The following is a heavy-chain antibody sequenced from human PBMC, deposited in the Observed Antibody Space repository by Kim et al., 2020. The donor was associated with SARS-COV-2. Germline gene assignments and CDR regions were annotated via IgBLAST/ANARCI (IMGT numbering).Heavy chain of an antibody. D-gene: IGHD3-9*01. J-gene: IGHJ3*01. CDR2: INPIFGLV. Sequence: SVKVSCKASGGTFSSYAISWVRQAPGQGLEWMGVINPIFGLVIYAQKFQGRVTINADESTNTVYMELSGLKSEDTAVYYCATSTPSLTGYSGEGFDVWGRGTLVPLSS. CDR3: ATSTPSLTGYSGEGFDV. CDR1: GGTFSSYA. V-gene: IGHV1-69*13.